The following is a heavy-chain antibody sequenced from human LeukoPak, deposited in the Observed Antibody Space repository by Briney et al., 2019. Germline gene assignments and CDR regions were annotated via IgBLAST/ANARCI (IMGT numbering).Heavy chain of an antibody. D-gene: IGHD2-2*01. J-gene: IGHJ4*02. CDR1: GFTFSSYA. CDR2: ISGSGGST. Sequence: GGSLRLSCAASGFTFSSYAMTWVRQAPGNGLEWVSAISGSGGSTYYADSVKGRFTISRDNSKNMLYLQMNSLRAEDTAVYYCAGYAPTAGDRDYWGQGTLVTVSS. V-gene: IGHV3-23*01. CDR3: AGYAPTAGDRDY.